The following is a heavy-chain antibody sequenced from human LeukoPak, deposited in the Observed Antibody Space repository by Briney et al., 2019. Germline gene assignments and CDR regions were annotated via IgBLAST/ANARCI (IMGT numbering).Heavy chain of an antibody. D-gene: IGHD2-15*01. J-gene: IGHJ6*02. CDR3: AKRGYSGLRDICYYYYGMDV. Sequence: GGSLRLSCAASGFTFSSYAMSWVRQAPGKGLEWVSAISGSGGSTYYADSVKGRFTISRDNSKNTLYLQMNSLRAEDTAVYYCAKRGYSGLRDICYYYYGMDVWGQGTTVTVSS. CDR2: ISGSGGST. V-gene: IGHV3-23*01. CDR1: GFTFSSYA.